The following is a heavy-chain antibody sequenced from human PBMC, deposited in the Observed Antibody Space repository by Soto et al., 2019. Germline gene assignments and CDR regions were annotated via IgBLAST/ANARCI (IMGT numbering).Heavy chain of an antibody. D-gene: IGHD6-19*01. V-gene: IGHV1-18*01. CDR3: ARDRGVAPPVAGNTHYYYYMDV. J-gene: IGHJ6*03. Sequence: QDQLVQSGVEVKKPGASVKVSCKASGYSFTNYGITWVRQAPGQGFEWMGWIRAYNGKTNYAQKFQGRVTMTTDASTSTAYLELRSLRSDDTAVYYCARDRGVAPPVAGNTHYYYYMDVWGKGTTVTVSS. CDR1: GYSFTNYG. CDR2: IRAYNGKT.